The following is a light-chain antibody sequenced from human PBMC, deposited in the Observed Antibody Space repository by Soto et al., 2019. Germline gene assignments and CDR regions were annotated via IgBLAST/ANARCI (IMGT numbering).Light chain of an antibody. J-gene: IGLJ2*01. CDR1: SSNIGAGYD. CDR3: QSYDSSLSGSAV. Sequence: QSVLTQPPSVSGAPGQRVTISCTGCSSNIGAGYDVHWYQQLPGTAPKLLIYGNSNRPSGVPDRFSGSKSGTSASLAITGLQAEDEADYYCQSYDSSLSGSAVFGGGTKVTVL. CDR2: GNS. V-gene: IGLV1-40*01.